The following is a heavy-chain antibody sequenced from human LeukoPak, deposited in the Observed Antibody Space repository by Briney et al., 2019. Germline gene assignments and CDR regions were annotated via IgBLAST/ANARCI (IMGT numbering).Heavy chain of an antibody. Sequence: ASVKVSCKASGGTFSSYAISWVRQAPGQGLEWMGRIIPILGIANYAQKFQGRVTITADKSTSTAYMELSSLRSEDTAVYYCARVKTGYFDWLSDWGQGTLVTVSS. J-gene: IGHJ4*02. V-gene: IGHV1-69*04. D-gene: IGHD3-9*01. CDR3: ARVKTGYFDWLSD. CDR2: IIPILGIA. CDR1: GGTFSSYA.